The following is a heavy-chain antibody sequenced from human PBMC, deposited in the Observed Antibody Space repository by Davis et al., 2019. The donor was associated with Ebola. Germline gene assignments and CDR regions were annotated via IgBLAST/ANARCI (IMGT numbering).Heavy chain of an antibody. CDR3: AKRGERQWLPLDY. D-gene: IGHD6-19*01. CDR2: ISWNSGSI. V-gene: IGHV3-9*01. Sequence: SLKISCAASGFTFDDYAMHWVRQAPGKGLEWVSGISWNSGSIGYADSVKGRFTISRDNSKNTLYLQMKSLRAEDTAVYYCAKRGERQWLPLDYWGQGTLVTVSS. CDR1: GFTFDDYA. J-gene: IGHJ4*02.